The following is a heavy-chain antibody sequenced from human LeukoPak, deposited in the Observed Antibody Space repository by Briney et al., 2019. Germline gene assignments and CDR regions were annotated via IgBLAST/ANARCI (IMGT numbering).Heavy chain of an antibody. D-gene: IGHD3-3*01. Sequence: GGSLRLSCAGSGFNFADYAMSWVRQAPGEGLEWASAIIGSGDRTYYADSVKGRFTISRDNSNNTLFLQMNSLRAEDTAVYYCAKQGGYDFWSGYYFDYWGQGTLVTVSS. CDR1: GFNFADYA. CDR2: IIGSGDRT. V-gene: IGHV3-23*01. J-gene: IGHJ4*02. CDR3: AKQGGYDFWSGYYFDY.